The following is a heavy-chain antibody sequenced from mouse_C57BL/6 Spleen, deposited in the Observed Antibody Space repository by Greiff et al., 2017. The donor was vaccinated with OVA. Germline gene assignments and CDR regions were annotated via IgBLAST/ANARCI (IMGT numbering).Heavy chain of an antibody. Sequence: QVQLQQPGAELVKPGASVKLSCKASGYTFTSYWMQWVKQRPGQGLEWIGEIDPSDSYTNYNQKFKGKATLTVDTSSSTAYMQLSSLTSEDSAVYYGARGYYDYDGAWFAYWGQGTLVTVSA. J-gene: IGHJ3*01. CDR2: IDPSDSYT. V-gene: IGHV1-50*01. CDR1: GYTFTSYW. D-gene: IGHD2-4*01. CDR3: ARGYYDYDGAWFAY.